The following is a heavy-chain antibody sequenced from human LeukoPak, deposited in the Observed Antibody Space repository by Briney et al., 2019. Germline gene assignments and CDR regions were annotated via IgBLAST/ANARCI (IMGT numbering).Heavy chain of an antibody. V-gene: IGHV1-18*01. Sequence: VSVKVSCKASGYTFTSYGISWVRQAPGQGLEWMGWISAYNGNTNYAQKLQGRVTMTTDTSTSTAYMELRSLRSDDTAVYYCARGIVVVPAAMEGWFDPWGQGTLVTVSS. CDR3: ARGIVVVPAAMEGWFDP. CDR2: ISAYNGNT. J-gene: IGHJ5*02. D-gene: IGHD2-2*01. CDR1: GYTFTSYG.